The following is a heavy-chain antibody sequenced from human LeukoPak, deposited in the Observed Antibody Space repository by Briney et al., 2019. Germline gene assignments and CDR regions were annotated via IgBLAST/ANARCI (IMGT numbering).Heavy chain of an antibody. D-gene: IGHD6-6*01. J-gene: IGHJ6*02. CDR1: GFTFSSCW. CDR2: INSDGSST. CDR3: ARERSSYSSSSGVGYYYYGMDV. V-gene: IGHV3-74*01. Sequence: GGSLRLSCAASGFTFSSCWMHWVRQAPGKGLVWVSRINSDGSSTSYADSVKGRFTISRDNAKNTLYLQMNSLRAEDTAVYYCARERSSYSSSSGVGYYYYGMDVWGQGTTVTVSS.